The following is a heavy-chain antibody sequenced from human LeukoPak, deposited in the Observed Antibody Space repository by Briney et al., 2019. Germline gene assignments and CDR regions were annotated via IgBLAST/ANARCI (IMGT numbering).Heavy chain of an antibody. D-gene: IGHD6-19*01. V-gene: IGHV4-59*11. CDR3: AKRSGYTTGWFFDF. CDR2: IYYSGST. CDR1: GGSISSHY. J-gene: IGHJ4*02. Sequence: SETLSLTCTVSGGSISSHYWSWIRQPPGKGLEWIGYIYYSGSTNYNPSLKSRVTISVDTSKNQFSLKLSSVTAADTAVYYCAKRSGYTTGWFFDFWGQGTLVTVSS.